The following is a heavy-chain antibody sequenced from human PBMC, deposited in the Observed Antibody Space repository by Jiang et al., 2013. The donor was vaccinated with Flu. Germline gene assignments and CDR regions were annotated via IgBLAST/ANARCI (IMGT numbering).Heavy chain of an antibody. Sequence: SGAEVKKPGASVKVSYKASGYTFTSYAMHWVRQAPGQRLEWMGWINAGNGNTKYSQKFQGRVTITRDTSASTAYMELSSLRSEDTAVYYCASLSSPDDAFDIWGQGTMVTVSS. CDR2: INAGNGNT. V-gene: IGHV1-3*01. CDR3: ASLSSPDDAFDI. D-gene: IGHD5/OR15-5a*01. J-gene: IGHJ3*02. CDR1: GYTFTSYA.